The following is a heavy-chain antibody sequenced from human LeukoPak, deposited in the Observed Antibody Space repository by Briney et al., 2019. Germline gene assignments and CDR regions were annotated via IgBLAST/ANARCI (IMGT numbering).Heavy chain of an antibody. J-gene: IGHJ5*02. V-gene: IGHV1-24*01. Sequence: ASVKVSCKVSGYTLTELPMHWVRQAPGKGLEWMGGFDPEDGETIYAQKFQGRVTMTEDTSTDTAYMELSSLRSEDTAVYYCALYCSSTSCYQPGGFDPWGQGTLVTVSS. CDR1: GYTLTELP. CDR2: FDPEDGET. D-gene: IGHD2-2*01. CDR3: ALYCSSTSCYQPGGFDP.